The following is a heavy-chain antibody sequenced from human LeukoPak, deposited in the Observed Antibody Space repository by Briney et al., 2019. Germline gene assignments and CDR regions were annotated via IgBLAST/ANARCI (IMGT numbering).Heavy chain of an antibody. Sequence: SETLSLTCTVSGGSISTYYWTWIRQPPGKGLEWIGYIHDSGITNYNPSLKSRVTISVDTSKNQFSLKLNSVTAADTAVYYCARLRGYYGSGSYTSYWGQGTLVTVSS. CDR2: IHDSGIT. J-gene: IGHJ4*02. CDR1: GGSISTYY. V-gene: IGHV4-59*01. CDR3: ARLRGYYGSGSYTSY. D-gene: IGHD3-10*01.